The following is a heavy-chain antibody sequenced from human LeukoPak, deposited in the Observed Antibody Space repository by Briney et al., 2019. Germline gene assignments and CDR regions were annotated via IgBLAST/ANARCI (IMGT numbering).Heavy chain of an antibody. Sequence: GGSLRLSCAASGFTFSSYAMSWVRQAPGKGPEWVSAISGSGGSTYYADSVKGRFTISRDNSKNTLYLQMNSLRAEDTAVYYCAGSTVTTVSYYYGMDVWGQGTTVTVSS. D-gene: IGHD4-17*01. J-gene: IGHJ6*02. CDR3: AGSTVTTVSYYYGMDV. CDR2: ISGSGGST. CDR1: GFTFSSYA. V-gene: IGHV3-23*01.